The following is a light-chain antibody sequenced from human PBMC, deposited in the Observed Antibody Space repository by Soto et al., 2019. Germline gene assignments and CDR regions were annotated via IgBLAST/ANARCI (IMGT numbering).Light chain of an antibody. CDR1: SSNIGAGYD. J-gene: IGLJ3*02. CDR2: GNN. V-gene: IGLV1-40*01. CDR3: QSYDTSLSGSV. Sequence: QAVLTQTPSVSGAPGQRVTFSCTGSSSNIGAGYDVHWYQQLPGTAPKLLIYGNNNRPSGVPDRFSGSKSGTSASLAITGLQAEDEADYYCQSYDTSLSGSVFGGGTKVTVL.